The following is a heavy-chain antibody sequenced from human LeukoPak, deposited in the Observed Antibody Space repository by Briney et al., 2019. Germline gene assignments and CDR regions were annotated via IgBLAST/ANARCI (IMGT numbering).Heavy chain of an antibody. J-gene: IGHJ4*02. D-gene: IGHD2-21*01. CDR1: GGSVSSYY. Sequence: SETLSLTCTVSGGSVSSYYWSWIRQPPGKGLEWIGYIYYSGSTNYNPSLKSRVTISVDTSKNQFSLKLSSVTAADTAVYYCARGVVIAPQTFDYWGQGTLVTVSS. V-gene: IGHV4-59*02. CDR2: IYYSGST. CDR3: ARGVVIAPQTFDY.